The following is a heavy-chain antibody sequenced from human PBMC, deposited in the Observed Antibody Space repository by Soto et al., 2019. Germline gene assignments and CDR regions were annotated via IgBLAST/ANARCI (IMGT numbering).Heavy chain of an antibody. J-gene: IGHJ6*02. CDR2: IYFSGTT. V-gene: IGHV4-39*01. CDR1: GDSIIRGANY. CDR3: ASHDYPHYGMDV. D-gene: IGHD3-16*01. Sequence: SETLSLTCSVSGDSIIRGANYWGWLRQSPGKGLEWIASIYFSGTTYLNPSLKSRITISVDTSKNQFSLKLSSVTAADTAVYYCASHDYPHYGMDVWGQGTTVTVSS.